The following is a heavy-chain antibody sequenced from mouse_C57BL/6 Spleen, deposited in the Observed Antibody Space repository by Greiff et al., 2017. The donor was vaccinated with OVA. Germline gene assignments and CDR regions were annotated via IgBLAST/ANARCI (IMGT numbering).Heavy chain of an antibody. J-gene: IGHJ3*01. CDR1: GFNIKDDY. Sequence: VQLKQSGAELVRPGASVKLSCTASGFNIKDDYMHWVKQRHEQGLEWIGWIDPENGDTEYDSKFHGKATITADTSSNTAYLQLSSLTSEDTAVYYCATNYYGISEAYWGQGTLVTVAA. D-gene: IGHD1-1*01. CDR2: IDPENGDT. V-gene: IGHV14-4*01. CDR3: ATNYYGISEAY.